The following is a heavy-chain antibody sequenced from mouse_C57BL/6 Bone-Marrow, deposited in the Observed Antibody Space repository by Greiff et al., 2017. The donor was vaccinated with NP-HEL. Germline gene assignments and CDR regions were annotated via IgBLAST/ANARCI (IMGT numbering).Heavy chain of an antibody. D-gene: IGHD3-2*02. CDR2: IYPGSGST. Sequence: QVQLQQPGAELVKPGASVKMSCKASGYTFTSYWITWVKQRPGQGLEWIGDIYPGSGSTNYNEKFKSKATLTVDTSSSTAYMQLSSLTSEDSAVYYCARFSSGYPYYAMDYWGQGTSVTVSS. CDR3: ARFSSGYPYYAMDY. J-gene: IGHJ4*01. V-gene: IGHV1-55*01. CDR1: GYTFTSYW.